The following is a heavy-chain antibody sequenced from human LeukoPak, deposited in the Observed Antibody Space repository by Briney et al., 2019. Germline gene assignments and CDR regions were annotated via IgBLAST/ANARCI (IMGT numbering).Heavy chain of an antibody. Sequence: SETLSLTCTVSGGSISSCYWSWIRQPPGKGLEWIGEINHSGSTNYNPSLKSRVTISVDTSKNQFSLKLSSVTAADTAVYYCAREGYSSSSGDYYYYMDVWGKGTTVTVSS. CDR1: GGSISSCY. J-gene: IGHJ6*03. CDR2: INHSGST. D-gene: IGHD6-6*01. CDR3: AREGYSSSSGDYYYYMDV. V-gene: IGHV4-34*01.